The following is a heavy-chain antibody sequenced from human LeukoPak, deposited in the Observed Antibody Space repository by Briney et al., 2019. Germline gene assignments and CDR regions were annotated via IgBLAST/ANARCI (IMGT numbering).Heavy chain of an antibody. D-gene: IGHD6-13*01. J-gene: IGHJ3*02. V-gene: IGHV3-33*01. Sequence: PGGSLRLSCAGSGFTFSHYGIYWVRQAPGKGLEWVAAIWYDGSKQLYRDAVKGRFTISRDDSKNTVFLQMNSLRAEDTAVYYCARVEGSSWYGAFDIWGQGTMVTVSS. CDR1: GFTFSHYG. CDR3: ARVEGSSWYGAFDI. CDR2: IWYDGSKQ.